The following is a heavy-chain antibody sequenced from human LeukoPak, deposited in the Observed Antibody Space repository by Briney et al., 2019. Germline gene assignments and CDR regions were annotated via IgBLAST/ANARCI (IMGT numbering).Heavy chain of an antibody. D-gene: IGHD3-22*01. J-gene: IGHJ5*02. CDR1: GFTFSSYR. CDR2: ISGSSSTI. Sequence: GGSLRLSCAASGFTFSSYRMNSVRQAPGKGLEWFANISGSSSTIYYADSVKGRFTISRDNAKISLYLQMNSLRDEDTAVYYCARGDSSGYGPDHWGQGTLVTVSS. CDR3: ARGDSSGYGPDH. V-gene: IGHV3-48*02.